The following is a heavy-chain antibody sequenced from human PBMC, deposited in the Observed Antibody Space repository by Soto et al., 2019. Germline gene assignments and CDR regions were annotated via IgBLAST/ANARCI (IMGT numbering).Heavy chain of an antibody. CDR1: GDSVSSNSAA. Sequence: SQTLSLTCAISGDSVSSNSAAWNWIRQSPSRGLEWLGRTYYRSKWYNDYAVSVKSRITINPDTSKNQFSLQLNSLTPEDTAVYYCAGESGHPNWFGSPGGGYFDYWGQGTLVTVSS. D-gene: IGHD3-10*01. CDR2: TYYRSKWYN. CDR3: AGESGHPNWFGSPGGGYFDY. J-gene: IGHJ4*02. V-gene: IGHV6-1*01.